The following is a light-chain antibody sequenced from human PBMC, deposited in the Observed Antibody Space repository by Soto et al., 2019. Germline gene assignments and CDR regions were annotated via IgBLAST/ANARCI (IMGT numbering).Light chain of an antibody. J-gene: IGKJ1*01. CDR1: QSVSSN. Sequence: EIVLTQSPATLSLSPGERATLSCRTSQSVSSNLAWYQQKPGQAPRLLIYVASSRAPGIPARFSGSGSGTEFTLTTSSLLSAEFAVFYCQQYRSWPPFTFGQGTRVEIK. CDR2: VAS. CDR3: QQYRSWPPFT. V-gene: IGKV3-15*01.